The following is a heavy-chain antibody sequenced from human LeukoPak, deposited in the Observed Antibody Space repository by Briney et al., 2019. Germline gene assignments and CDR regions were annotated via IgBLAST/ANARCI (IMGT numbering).Heavy chain of an antibody. CDR3: AALDTAMAPLPD. J-gene: IGHJ4*02. CDR1: GFTFGSQW. D-gene: IGHD5-18*01. V-gene: IGHV3-7*01. Sequence: PGGSLRLSCAASGFTFGSQWMSWVRQAPGKGLEWVACMKKDGSERYYVDSVKGRFTISRDNAKDSLYLQMNSLRAEDTAVYYCAALDTAMAPLPDWGQGTRVTVSS. CDR2: MKKDGSER.